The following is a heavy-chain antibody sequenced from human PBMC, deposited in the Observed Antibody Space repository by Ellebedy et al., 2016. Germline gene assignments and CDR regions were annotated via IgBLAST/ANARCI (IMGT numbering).Heavy chain of an antibody. V-gene: IGHV1-2*02. CDR2: INPNSGGT. Sequence: ASVKVSCXASGYTFTGYYMHWVRQAPGQGLEWMGWINPNSGGTNYAQKFQGRVTMTRDTSTSTAYMELRSLRSDDTAVYYCAREHVAAAGSAFDIWGQGTMVTVSS. CDR3: AREHVAAAGSAFDI. D-gene: IGHD6-13*01. CDR1: GYTFTGYY. J-gene: IGHJ3*02.